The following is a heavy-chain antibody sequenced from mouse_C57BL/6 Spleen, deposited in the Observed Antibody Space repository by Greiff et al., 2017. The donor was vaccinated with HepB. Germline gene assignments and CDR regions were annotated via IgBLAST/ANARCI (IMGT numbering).Heavy chain of an antibody. CDR2: INPYNGDT. D-gene: IGHD2-3*01. CDR3: ARGYDPLAWFAY. Sequence: VHVKQSGPELVKPGDSVKISCKASGYSFTGYFMNWVMQSHGKSLEWIGRINPYNGDTFYNQKFKGKATLTVDKSSSTAHMELRSLTSEDSAVYYCARGYDPLAWFAYWGQGTLVTVSA. V-gene: IGHV1-20*01. CDR1: GYSFTGYF. J-gene: IGHJ3*01.